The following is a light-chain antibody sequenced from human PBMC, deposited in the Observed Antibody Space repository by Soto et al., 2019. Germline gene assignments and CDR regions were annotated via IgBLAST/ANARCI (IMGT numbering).Light chain of an antibody. J-gene: IGKJ4*01. CDR3: QQYGSSPLT. V-gene: IGKV3-20*01. CDR2: GAS. CDR1: QSVSGSY. Sequence: EIVLTQSPGTLSLSPGERATLSCRASQSVSGSYVAWYQQKPGQAPRLLIYGASGRATGIPDRFSGSGSGTDFTLTISILEPEDRAVYYCQQYGSSPLTFGGGAKVDIK.